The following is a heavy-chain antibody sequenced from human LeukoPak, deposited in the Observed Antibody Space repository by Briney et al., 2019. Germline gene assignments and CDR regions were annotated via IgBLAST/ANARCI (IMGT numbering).Heavy chain of an antibody. CDR1: GYTFTGYY. CDR3: ARGIAAAGKRVY. Sequence: APVKVSCKASGYTFTGYYMHWVRQAPGQGLEWMGRIDPNSGGTNYAQKFQGRVTMTRDTSISTAYMELSRLRSDDTAVYYCARGIAAAGKRVYWGQGTLVTVSS. CDR2: IDPNSGGT. D-gene: IGHD6-13*01. V-gene: IGHV1-2*06. J-gene: IGHJ4*02.